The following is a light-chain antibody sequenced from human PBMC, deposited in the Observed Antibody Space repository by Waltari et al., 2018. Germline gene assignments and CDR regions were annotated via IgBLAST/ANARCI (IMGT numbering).Light chain of an antibody. J-gene: IGLJ1*01. V-gene: IGLV2-14*03. CDR2: DVS. CDR3: GSYTSSTTLA. Sequence: QSALTQPASVSASPGQSITISCTRTSRHLGGYDSVSWYQQHPGKAPKLMLYDVSNRPLEVSHRFSGSKSGNTASLTISGLQADDEAEYYCGSYTSSTTLAFGTGTKVTVL. CDR1: SRHLGGYDS.